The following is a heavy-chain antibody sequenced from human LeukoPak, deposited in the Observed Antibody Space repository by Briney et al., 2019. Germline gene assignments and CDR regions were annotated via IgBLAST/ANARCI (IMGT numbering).Heavy chain of an antibody. Sequence: SVKVSCKASGGTFSSYAISWVRQAPGQGLEWMGGIIPIFGTANYAQKFQGRVTITADESTSTAYMELSSLRSGDTAVYYCARGAKYYDFWSGYYSSEADAFDIWGQGTMVTVSS. J-gene: IGHJ3*02. D-gene: IGHD3-3*01. V-gene: IGHV1-69*13. CDR3: ARGAKYYDFWSGYYSSEADAFDI. CDR2: IIPIFGTA. CDR1: GGTFSSYA.